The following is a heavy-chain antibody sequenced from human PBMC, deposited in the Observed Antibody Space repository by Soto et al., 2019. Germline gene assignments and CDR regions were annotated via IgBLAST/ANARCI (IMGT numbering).Heavy chain of an antibody. J-gene: IGHJ4*02. D-gene: IGHD2-8*02. CDR1: GASITGSFF. CDR2: FSLSGTT. CDR3: VRGMTPPGAPAWYYFDS. Sequence: PSETLSLTCTVSGASITGSFFWSWIRQPAGKGLEWIGRFSLSGTTNYNPSLRSRVTMSADVSKNQFSLRLTSVTAADTAVYYCVRGMTPPGAPAWYYFDSWGQGTLVTVSS. V-gene: IGHV4-4*07.